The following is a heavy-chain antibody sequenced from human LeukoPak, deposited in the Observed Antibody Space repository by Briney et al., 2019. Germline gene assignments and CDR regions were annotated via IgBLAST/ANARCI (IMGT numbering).Heavy chain of an antibody. J-gene: IGHJ6*02. CDR2: INPSGGST. V-gene: IGHV1-46*01. CDR1: GSTFTSYG. D-gene: IGHD2-2*01. Sequence: ASVKVSFKASGSTFTSYGISWVRQAPGQGLEWMGIINPSGGSTSYAQKFQGRVTMTRDTSTSTVYMELSSLRSEDTAVYYCARDLYRQYQLLPDDYYYYYGMDVWGQGTTVTVSS. CDR3: ARDLYRQYQLLPDDYYYYYGMDV.